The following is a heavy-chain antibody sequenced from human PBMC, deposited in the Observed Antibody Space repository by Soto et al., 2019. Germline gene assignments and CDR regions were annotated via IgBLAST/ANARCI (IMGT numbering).Heavy chain of an antibody. CDR3: TTDKDYDILTGYYNWFDP. CDR1: GFTFSNAW. D-gene: IGHD3-9*01. J-gene: IGHJ5*02. CDR2: IKSKTNGGTT. Sequence: EVQLVESGGGLVKPGGSLRLSCAASGFTFSNAWMSWVRQAPGKGLEWVGRIKSKTNGGTTDYAAPVKGRFTISRDDSKNTLYLQMNSLKTEDPAVYYCTTDKDYDILTGYYNWFDPWGQGTLVTVSS. V-gene: IGHV3-15*01.